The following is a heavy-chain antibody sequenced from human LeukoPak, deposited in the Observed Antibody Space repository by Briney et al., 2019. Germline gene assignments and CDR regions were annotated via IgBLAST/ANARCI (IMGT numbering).Heavy chain of an antibody. J-gene: IGHJ3*02. CDR1: GYTFTSYY. CDR3: ARDYYDSSGYLVAFDI. CDR2: INPSGGST. V-gene: IGHV1-46*01. Sequence: ASVKVSCKASGYTFTSYYMHWVRQAPGQGLEWMGIINPSGGSTSYAQKFQGRVTMTRDTSTSTVYMELSSLRSEDTAAYYCARDYYDSSGYLVAFDIWGQGTMVTVSS. D-gene: IGHD3-22*01.